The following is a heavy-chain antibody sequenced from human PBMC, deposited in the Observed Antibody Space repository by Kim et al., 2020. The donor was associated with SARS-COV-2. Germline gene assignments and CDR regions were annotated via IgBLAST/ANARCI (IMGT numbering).Heavy chain of an antibody. V-gene: IGHV3-23*01. CDR3: ANHLYDSSGYYSLIDY. CDR2: ISSSGSSA. CDR1: GFTFSNYA. Sequence: GGSLRISCAASGFTFSNYAMSWVRQAPGKGLEWVSVISSSGSSAYYADSVKGRFTISRDNSKNTLYLQMNRLRVEDTAVYYCANHLYDSSGYYSLIDYWGQGTLVTVSS. J-gene: IGHJ4*02. D-gene: IGHD3-22*01.